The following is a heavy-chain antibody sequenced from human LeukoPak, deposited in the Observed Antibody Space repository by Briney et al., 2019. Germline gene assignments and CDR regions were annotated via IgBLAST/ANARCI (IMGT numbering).Heavy chain of an antibody. J-gene: IGHJ4*02. Sequence: GGSLRLSCAASGFTFSSYSMNWVRQAPGKGLEWVANIKQDGGQKYYADSVKGRFTISRDNAKNSLYLQMNSLRAEDTAVYYCARDPDLFMGVNFDSWGQGTLVTVSS. V-gene: IGHV3-7*01. D-gene: IGHD3-10*01. CDR3: ARDPDLFMGVNFDS. CDR2: IKQDGGQK. CDR1: GFTFSSYS.